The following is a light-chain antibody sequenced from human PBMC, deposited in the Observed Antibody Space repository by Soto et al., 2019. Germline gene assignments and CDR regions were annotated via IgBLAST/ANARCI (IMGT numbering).Light chain of an antibody. J-gene: IGLJ2*01. CDR3: CSYAGSSLVV. CDR2: DVS. CDR1: RTDVGGYNY. V-gene: IGLV2-11*01. Sequence: HSVLTHPRSVSGSPGQSFTISCTGTRTDVGGYNYVSWYLQHPGKAPKLIIYDVSQRPSGVPDRFSGSKSGNTASLTISGLQAEYEADYYCCSYAGSSLVVFGGGTQLTVL.